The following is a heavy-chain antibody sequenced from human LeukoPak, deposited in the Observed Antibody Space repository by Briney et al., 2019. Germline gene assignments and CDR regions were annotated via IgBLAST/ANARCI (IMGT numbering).Heavy chain of an antibody. V-gene: IGHV3-23*01. CDR3: AKGLQLWFSPYFDY. CDR2: ISGSGGST. D-gene: IGHD5-18*01. J-gene: IGHJ4*02. CDR1: GFTFSGYG. Sequence: GGTLRLSCAASGFTFSGYGMSWVRQAPGKGLEWVSAISGSGGSTYYADSVKGRFTISRDNSKNTLYLQMNSLRAEDTAVYYCAKGLQLWFSPYFDYWGQGTLVTVSS.